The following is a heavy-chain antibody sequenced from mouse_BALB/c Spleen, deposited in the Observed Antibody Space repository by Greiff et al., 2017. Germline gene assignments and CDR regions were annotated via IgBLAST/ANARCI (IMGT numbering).Heavy chain of an antibody. CDR1: GFTFSSYA. Sequence: EVQLVESGGGLVKPGGSLKLSCAASGFTFSSYAMSWVRQTPEKRLEWVATISSGGSYTYYPDSVKGRFTISRDNAKNTLYLQMSSLRSEDTAMYYCAREGDGYYTYWGQGTLVTVSA. V-gene: IGHV5-9-3*01. CDR2: ISSGGSYT. J-gene: IGHJ3*01. D-gene: IGHD2-3*01. CDR3: AREGDGYYTY.